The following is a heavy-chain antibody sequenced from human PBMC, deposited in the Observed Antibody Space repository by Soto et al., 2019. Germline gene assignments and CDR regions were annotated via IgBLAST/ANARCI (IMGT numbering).Heavy chain of an antibody. CDR2: IYYSGST. D-gene: IGHD5-18*01. CDR3: ARAAGYSSGLYYYGMDV. CDR1: GGSISSGGYY. J-gene: IGHJ6*02. Sequence: PSETLSLTCTVSGGSISSGGYYWSWIRQHPGKGLEWIGHIYYSGSTYYNPSLESRVTISVDTSKNQFSLKLSSVTAADTAVYYCARAAGYSSGLYYYGMDVWGQGTTVTVSS. V-gene: IGHV4-31*03.